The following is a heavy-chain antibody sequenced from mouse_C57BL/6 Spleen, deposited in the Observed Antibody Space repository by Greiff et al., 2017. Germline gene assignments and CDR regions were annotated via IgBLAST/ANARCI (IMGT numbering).Heavy chain of an antibody. CDR2: ISSGGSYT. D-gene: IGHD1-1*01. J-gene: IGHJ4*01. CDR1: GFTFSSYG. V-gene: IGHV5-6*01. CDR3: ARLITTVVANYCAMDY. Sequence: EVQVVESGGDLVKPGGSLKLSCAASGFTFSSYGMSWVRQTPDKRLEWVATISSGGSYTYYPDSVKGRFTISRDNAKNTLYLQMSSLKSEDTAMYYCARLITTVVANYCAMDYWGQGTSVTVAS.